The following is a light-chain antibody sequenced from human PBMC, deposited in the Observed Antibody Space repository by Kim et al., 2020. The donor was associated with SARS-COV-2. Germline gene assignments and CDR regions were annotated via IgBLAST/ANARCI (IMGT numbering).Light chain of an antibody. Sequence: SASVGDRVTITCRASQTISTYLNWYQQKPGKAPKLLIDAASRLQSGVPPGFSGSGSGTEFSLTINSLQSEDFATYYCQQSHSLPYTFGQGTKLEIK. J-gene: IGKJ2*01. CDR1: QTISTY. V-gene: IGKV1-39*01. CDR2: AAS. CDR3: QQSHSLPYT.